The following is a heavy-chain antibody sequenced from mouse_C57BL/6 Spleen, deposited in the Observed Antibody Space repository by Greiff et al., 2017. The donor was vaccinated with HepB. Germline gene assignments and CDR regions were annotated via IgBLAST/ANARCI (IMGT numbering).Heavy chain of an antibody. V-gene: IGHV5-12*01. CDR3: ARCGYDESMDY. CDR2: ISNGGGST. CDR1: GFTFTDYY. J-gene: IGHJ4*01. Sequence: EVQLVESGGGLVQPGGSLKLSCAASGFTFTDYYMYWVRQTPEKGLEWVAYISNGGGSTYYPDTVKGRVTISRDNAKNTLYLQMGRLKSEDTAMYDCARCGYDESMDYWGQGTTVTVSS. D-gene: IGHD2-2*01.